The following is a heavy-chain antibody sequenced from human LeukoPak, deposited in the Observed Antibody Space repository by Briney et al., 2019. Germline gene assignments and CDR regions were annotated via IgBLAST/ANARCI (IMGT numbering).Heavy chain of an antibody. V-gene: IGHV1-46*01. J-gene: IGHJ6*03. CDR3: ASTGYGSGLRYYYYYYRTS. D-gene: IGHD3-10*01. CDR2: INPSGGST. Sequence: ASVKVSCKASGYTFTSYYMHWVRQAPGQGLEWMGIINPSGGSTSYAQRFQGRVTMTRDMSTSTVYMELSSLRSEDTAVYYCASTGYGSGLRYYYYYYRTSGAKGPRSPSP. CDR1: GYTFTSYY.